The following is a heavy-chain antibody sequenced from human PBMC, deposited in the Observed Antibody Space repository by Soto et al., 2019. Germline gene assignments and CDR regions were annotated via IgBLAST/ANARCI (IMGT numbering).Heavy chain of an antibody. V-gene: IGHV3-21*01. D-gene: IGHD2-2*02. Sequence: WGSLRLSCVGSGFTFITYSINWFRHSAFKWLEWVSSISSRSDIYYADSVKGRFTISRDNAKNSVSLQMNSLRAEDTAVYYCAREYTAWPLAYGLDVWGQGTTVTVSS. CDR2: ISSRSDI. J-gene: IGHJ6*02. CDR1: GFTFITYS. CDR3: AREYTAWPLAYGLDV.